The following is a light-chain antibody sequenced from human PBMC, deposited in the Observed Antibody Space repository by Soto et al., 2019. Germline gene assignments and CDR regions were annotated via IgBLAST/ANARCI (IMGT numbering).Light chain of an antibody. J-gene: IGKJ4*01. CDR2: GAS. Sequence: EIVLTQSPGTLSLSPGERATLSCRASQSVSSSYLAWYQQKPGQAPRLLIYGASSRATGIPDRFSGSGSGTDFTLTVSRLEPEDFAVYYCQQYGSSLPLTFGGGTKEDIK. CDR1: QSVSSSY. V-gene: IGKV3-20*01. CDR3: QQYGSSLPLT.